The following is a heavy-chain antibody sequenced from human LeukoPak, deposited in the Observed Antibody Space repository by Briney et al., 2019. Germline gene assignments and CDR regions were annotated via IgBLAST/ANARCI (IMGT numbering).Heavy chain of an antibody. D-gene: IGHD2-15*01. CDR3: ARDLLDCSGGSCYRIVAFDI. J-gene: IGHJ3*02. Sequence: ASVKVSCKASGYTFTSYYMHWVRQAPGQGLEWMGIINPSGGSTSYAQKFQGRVTMTRDTSTSTVYMELGSLRSEDTAVYYCARDLLDCSGGSCYRIVAFDIWGQGTMVTVSS. CDR2: INPSGGST. CDR1: GYTFTSYY. V-gene: IGHV1-46*01.